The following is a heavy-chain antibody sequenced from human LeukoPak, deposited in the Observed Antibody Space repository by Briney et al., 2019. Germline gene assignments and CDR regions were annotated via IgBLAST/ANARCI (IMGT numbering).Heavy chain of an antibody. J-gene: IGHJ5*02. Sequence: SETLSLTCTVSGGSISSSSYYWGWIRQPPGKGLEWIGSIYYSGSTYYNPSLKSRVTISVDTSKNQFSLKLSSVTAADTAVYYCARDSFNRNTVTTVRGSRYNWFDPWGQGTLVTVSS. CDR1: GGSISSSSYY. CDR2: IYYSGST. D-gene: IGHD4-11*01. V-gene: IGHV4-39*07. CDR3: ARDSFNRNTVTTVRGSRYNWFDP.